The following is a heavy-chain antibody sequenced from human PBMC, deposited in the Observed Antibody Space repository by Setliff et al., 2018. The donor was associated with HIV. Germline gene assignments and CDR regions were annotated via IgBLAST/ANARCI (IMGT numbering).Heavy chain of an antibody. V-gene: IGHV1-2*02. CDR2: INPNSGGT. D-gene: IGHD3-22*01. CDR1: GYTFTGYY. J-gene: IGHJ3*02. Sequence: ASVKVSCKASGYTFTGYYMHWVRQAPGQGPEWMGWINPNSGGTNYAQKFQGRVTMTRDTSISTAYMELSRLRSDDTAVYYCAGVPGRYDSSGYAFDIWGQGTMVTVSS. CDR3: AGVPGRYDSSGYAFDI.